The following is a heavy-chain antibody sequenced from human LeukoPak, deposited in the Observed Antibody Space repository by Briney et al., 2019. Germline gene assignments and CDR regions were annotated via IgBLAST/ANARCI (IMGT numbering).Heavy chain of an antibody. J-gene: IGHJ1*01. V-gene: IGHV3-48*02. CDR3: AVGLSVVGVTTWNLQH. CDR2: ISSSSSTI. CDR1: GFTLSSYS. D-gene: IGHD1-26*01. Sequence: GGSLRLSCAPSGFTLSSYSMNLVRQAPGKGLEWVSYISSSSSTIYYADSVKGRFTISRDNAKNSLYLQMNSLRDEDTAVYYCAVGLSVVGVTTWNLQHWGQGTLVTVSS.